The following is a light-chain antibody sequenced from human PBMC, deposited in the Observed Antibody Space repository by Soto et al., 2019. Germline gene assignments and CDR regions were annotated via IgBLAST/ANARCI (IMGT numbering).Light chain of an antibody. V-gene: IGKV3-15*01. CDR1: QSVGSL. CDR2: RAS. J-gene: IGKJ5*01. CDR3: QQYNEWTIT. Sequence: ALTQSPVTLSVSPVEGATLSCRASQSVGSLLAWYQQKAGQAPRLFIYRASSRATGISGSFSGSGSGTEFTLTITSLQPEDFAVYYCQQYNEWTITFGQGTRLEI.